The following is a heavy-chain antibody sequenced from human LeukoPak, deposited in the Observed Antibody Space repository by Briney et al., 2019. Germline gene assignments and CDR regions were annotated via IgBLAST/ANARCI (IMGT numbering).Heavy chain of an antibody. J-gene: IGHJ4*02. CDR2: VNHSGTT. CDR1: GGSLSGYQ. CDR3: ARYYGGNHDY. D-gene: IGHD4-23*01. V-gene: IGHV4-34*01. Sequence: SETLSLTCAVYGGSLSGYQWSWIRQPPGKGLEWIGEVNHSGTTDYNPSLKSRVTISMDTSKNQFSLKLSSVTGADTAVYYCARYYGGNHDYWGQGTLVTVSS.